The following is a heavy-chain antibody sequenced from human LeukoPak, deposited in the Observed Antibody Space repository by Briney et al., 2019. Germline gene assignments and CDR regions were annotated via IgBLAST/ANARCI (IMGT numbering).Heavy chain of an antibody. CDR2: IYCSGST. CDR3: ASLGIAAAGRVDY. CDR1: GGSISSGDYY. V-gene: IGHV4-30-4*08. Sequence: SETLSLTCTVSGGSISSGDYYWSWIRQPPGKGLEWIGYIYCSGSTYYNPSLKSRVTISVDTSKNQFSLKLSSVTAADTAVYYCASLGIAAAGRVDYWGQGTLVTVSS. D-gene: IGHD6-13*01. J-gene: IGHJ4*02.